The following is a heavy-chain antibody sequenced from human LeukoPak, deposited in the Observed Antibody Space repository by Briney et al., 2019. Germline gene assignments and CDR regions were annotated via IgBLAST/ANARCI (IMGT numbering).Heavy chain of an antibody. V-gene: IGHV3-23*01. D-gene: IGHD3-22*01. CDR3: AKGGYYDSSGYYTKRDYFDY. Sequence: GGSLRLSCAASGFTFSCYAMSWVRQAPGKGLEWVSAISGSGGSTYYADSVKGRFTISRDNSKNTLYLQMNSLRAEDTAVYYYAKGGYYDSSGYYTKRDYFDYWGQGTLVTVSS. J-gene: IGHJ4*02. CDR1: GFTFSCYA. CDR2: ISGSGGST.